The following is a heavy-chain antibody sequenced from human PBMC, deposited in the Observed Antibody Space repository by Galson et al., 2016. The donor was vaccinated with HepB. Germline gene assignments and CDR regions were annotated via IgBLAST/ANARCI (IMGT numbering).Heavy chain of an antibody. CDR3: VKSRSSSGLKYSHQ. CDR1: GYSFATHW. CDR2: IYPGDSDT. D-gene: IGHD6-13*01. J-gene: IGHJ1*01. Sequence: QSGAEVKKPGESLKISCKGSGYSFATHWIGWGRQLPGKGLEWMGIIYPGDSDTRYSPSLQGHVTISADKSISTAYLQWSTLKASHTAIYYCVKSRSSSGLKYSHQWGQGTVVTVSS. V-gene: IGHV5-51*01.